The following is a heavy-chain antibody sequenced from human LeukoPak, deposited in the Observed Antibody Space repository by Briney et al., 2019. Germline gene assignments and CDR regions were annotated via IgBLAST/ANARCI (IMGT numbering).Heavy chain of an antibody. V-gene: IGHV4-59*01. J-gene: IGHJ2*01. CDR3: AKEVEPISDMDKRDWYFDL. Sequence: SEAVSVTCTVSGCTISSYYWSWMRQPPGKGLEWIGYIYYSGSSNYNPSLKSRVTISVDTSKNQFSLKLSTVTAAETAVYNCAKEVEPISDMDKRDWYFDLWGRGTLVTVSS. CDR1: GCTISSYY. D-gene: IGHD5-18*01. CDR2: IYYSGSS.